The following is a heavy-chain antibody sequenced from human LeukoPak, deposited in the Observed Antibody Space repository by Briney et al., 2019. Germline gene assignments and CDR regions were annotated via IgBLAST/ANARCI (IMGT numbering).Heavy chain of an antibody. D-gene: IGHD6-19*01. CDR1: GFTFSSYW. J-gene: IGHJ4*02. CDR3: ARELTSGLYYFDY. Sequence: GSLRLSCAASGFTFSSYWMSWVRQPPGKGLEWIGEIYHSGSTNYNPSLKSRVTLSVDESKNQFSLKLSSVTAADTAVYYCARELTSGLYYFDYWGQGTLVTVSS. V-gene: IGHV4-4*02. CDR2: IYHSGST.